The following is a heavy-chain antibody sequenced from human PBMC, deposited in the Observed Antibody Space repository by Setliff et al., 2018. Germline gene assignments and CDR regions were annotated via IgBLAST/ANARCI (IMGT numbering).Heavy chain of an antibody. CDR1: GYTLTSYG. V-gene: IGHV1-18*01. D-gene: IGHD4-17*01. CDR3: ARDLGDYGYYVGYFQH. CDR2: ISAYNGNT. J-gene: IGHJ1*01. Sequence: ASVKVSCKASGYTLTSYGISWVRQAPGQGLEWMGWISAYNGNTNYAQKLQGRVTMTTDTSTSKAYMELRSLRSDDTAVYYCARDLGDYGYYVGYFQHWGKGTLVTVSS.